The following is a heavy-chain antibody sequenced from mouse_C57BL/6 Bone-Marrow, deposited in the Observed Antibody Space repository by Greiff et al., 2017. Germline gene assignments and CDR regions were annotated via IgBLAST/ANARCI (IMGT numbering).Heavy chain of an antibody. D-gene: IGHD1-1*01. J-gene: IGHJ4*01. V-gene: IGHV1-50*01. Sequence: QVQLQQPGAELVKPGASVKLSCKASGYTFTSYWMQWVKQRPGQGLEWIGEIVPADSYTNYNQKFKGKATLTVDTSSSTAYMQLSSLTSEDSAVYYGAREDITTVVADYYAMDYWGQGTSVTVSS. CDR2: IVPADSYT. CDR1: GYTFTSYW. CDR3: AREDITTVVADYYAMDY.